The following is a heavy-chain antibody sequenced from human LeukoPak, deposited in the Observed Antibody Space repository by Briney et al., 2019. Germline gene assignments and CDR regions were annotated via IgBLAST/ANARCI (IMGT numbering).Heavy chain of an antibody. J-gene: IGHJ4*02. Sequence: PSETLSLTCSVSGGSISGYYWSWVQQSPGKGLEWIGYIHDSGRADYNPSLKSRASMSVDTSKNQFSLRLSSVTAADTAIYYCARRGFFDYWGQGTLVTVSS. CDR1: GGSISGYY. V-gene: IGHV4-59*08. CDR3: ARRGFFDY. CDR2: IHDSGRA.